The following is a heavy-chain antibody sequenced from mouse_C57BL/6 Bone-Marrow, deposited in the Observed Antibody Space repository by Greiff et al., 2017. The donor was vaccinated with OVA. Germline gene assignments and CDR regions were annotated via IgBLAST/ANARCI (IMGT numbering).Heavy chain of an antibody. CDR1: GYSITSGYD. V-gene: IGHV3-1*01. CDR3: ASPWFAY. CDR2: ISYSGST. Sequence: EVQGVESGPGMVKPSQSLSLTCTVTGYSITSGYDWHWIRHFPGNNLEWMGYISYSGSTNYNPSLKSRISITHDTSKNHFFLKLNSVTTEDTATYYCASPWFAYWGQGTLVTVSA. J-gene: IGHJ3*01.